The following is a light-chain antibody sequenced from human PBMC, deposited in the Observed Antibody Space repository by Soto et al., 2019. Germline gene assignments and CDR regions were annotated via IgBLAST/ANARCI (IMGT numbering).Light chain of an antibody. CDR1: SSDVGGYNF. V-gene: IGLV2-14*03. CDR2: DVS. Sequence: QSVLTQPASVSGSPGQSVTISCAGTSSDVGGYNFVSWYQQHPGKAPQLMIYDVSSRPSGVYNRFSGSKSGNTASLTISGLQAEDEADYYCRSYTSSYTYVFGTGTKLTVL. CDR3: RSYTSSYTYV. J-gene: IGLJ1*01.